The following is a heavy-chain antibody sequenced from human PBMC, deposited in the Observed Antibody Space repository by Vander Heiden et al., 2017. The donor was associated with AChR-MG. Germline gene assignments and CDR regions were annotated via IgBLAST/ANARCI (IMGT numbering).Heavy chain of an antibody. J-gene: IGHJ4*02. Sequence: EVQPVESGGGLVQPGGSLRLSCAASGFTFSDHYMDWVHQAPGKGLEWVGRTRNKANSYTTECTASVKGRFTISRDDSKNSLYLQMNSLKTEDTAVYYCATRFSCSGCFDYWGQGTLVTVSS. CDR3: ATRFSCSGCFDY. D-gene: IGHD6-19*01. CDR1: GFTFSDHY. CDR2: TRNKANSYTT. V-gene: IGHV3-72*01.